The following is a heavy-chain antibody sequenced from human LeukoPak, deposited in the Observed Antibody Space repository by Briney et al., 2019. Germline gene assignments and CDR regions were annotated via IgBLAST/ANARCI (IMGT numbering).Heavy chain of an antibody. J-gene: IGHJ4*02. V-gene: IGHV4-59*01. Sequence: SETLSLTCTVSGGSISSYYWSWIRQPPGKGLEWIGYIYYSGSTNYNPSLKSRVTISVDTSKNQFSLKLSSVTAADTAVYYCARDVGSHFGYWGQGTLVTVSS. CDR2: IYYSGST. CDR3: ARDVGSHFGY. D-gene: IGHD1-1*01. CDR1: GGSISSYY.